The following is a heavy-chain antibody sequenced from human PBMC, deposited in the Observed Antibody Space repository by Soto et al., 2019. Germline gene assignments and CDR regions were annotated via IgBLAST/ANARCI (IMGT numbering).Heavy chain of an antibody. CDR2: IIPMLGIR. J-gene: IGHJ3*02. V-gene: IGHV1-69*02. CDR3: TIGSWSGEVFDI. D-gene: IGHD2-21*01. CDR1: GGTFSTYS. Sequence: QVQLVQSGAEVKKPGSSVKVSCKDSGGTFSTYSMFWVRQAPGQGLAWMGRIIPMLGIRNYAPRFQDRGTITADKSTATAHMALSSLRAEDTAMYYCTIGSWSGEVFDIWGQGTMVTVSS.